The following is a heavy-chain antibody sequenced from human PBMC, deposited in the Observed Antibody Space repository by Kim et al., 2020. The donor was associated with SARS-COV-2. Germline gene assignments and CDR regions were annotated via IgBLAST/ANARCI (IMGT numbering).Heavy chain of an antibody. D-gene: IGHD6-13*01. CDR1: GFTFSSYS. Sequence: GGSLRLSCAASGFTFSSYSMNWVRQAPGKGLEWVSSISSSSSYIYYADSVKGRFTISRDNAKNSLYLQMNSLRAEDTAVYYCARDLFIAAAGRWFRGMDVWGQGTTVTVSS. CDR3: ARDLFIAAAGRWFRGMDV. V-gene: IGHV3-21*01. CDR2: ISSSSSYI. J-gene: IGHJ6*02.